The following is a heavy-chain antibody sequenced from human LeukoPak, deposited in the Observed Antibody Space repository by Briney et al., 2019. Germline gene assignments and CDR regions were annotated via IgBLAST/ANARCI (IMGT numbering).Heavy chain of an antibody. D-gene: IGHD4-11*01. V-gene: IGHV1-69*05. CDR1: GGTFSSYA. Sequence: SVKVSCKASGGTFSSYAISWVRQAPGQGLEWMGGIIPIFGTANYAQKFQGRVTMTKNTSISTAYMELSSLRSEDTAVYYCARGPPLQIDYWGQGTLVTVSS. CDR2: IIPIFGTA. CDR3: ARGPPLQIDY. J-gene: IGHJ4*02.